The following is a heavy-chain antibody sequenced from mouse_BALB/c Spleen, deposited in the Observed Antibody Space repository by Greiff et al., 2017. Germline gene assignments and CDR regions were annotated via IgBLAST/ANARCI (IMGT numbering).Heavy chain of an antibody. D-gene: IGHD2-1*01. CDR3: ARHDGNPYAMDY. J-gene: IGHJ4*01. V-gene: IGHV5-6*01. CDR2: ISSGGSYT. Sequence: EVKLVESGGDLVKPGGSLKLSCAASGFTFSSYGMSWVRQTPDKRLEWVATISSGGSYTYYPDSVKGRFTISRDNAKNTLYLQMSSLKSEDTAMYYCARHDGNPYAMDYWGQGTSVTVSS. CDR1: GFTFSSYG.